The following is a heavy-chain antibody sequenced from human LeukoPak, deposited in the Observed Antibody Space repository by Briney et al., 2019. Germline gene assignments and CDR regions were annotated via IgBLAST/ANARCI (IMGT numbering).Heavy chain of an antibody. V-gene: IGHV3-23*01. CDR3: ARNAADCTTSACYDS. D-gene: IGHD2-8*01. J-gene: IGHJ4*02. CDR1: GFTLRQYA. Sequence: GGPLSLSCAASGFTLRQYAMTWLREAPERGLEGVSVVTCNDDTIYYGDSLMGRFTISRDNSRNTLYLQMNSLRAEDTAVYHCARNAADCTTSACYDSWGQGTLVTVSS. CDR2: VTCNDDTI.